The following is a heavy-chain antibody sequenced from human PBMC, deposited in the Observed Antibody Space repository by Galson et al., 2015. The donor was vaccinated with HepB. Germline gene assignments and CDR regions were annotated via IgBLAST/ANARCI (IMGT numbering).Heavy chain of an antibody. CDR3: ARGGTWNTAMAKPDY. CDR2: INSDGSST. D-gene: IGHD5-18*01. CDR1: GFTFSNYW. V-gene: IGHV3-74*01. Sequence: SLRLSCAASGFTFSNYWMHWVRQAPGKGLVWVSRINSDGSSTSYADSVKGRFTISRDNAKNTLYLQMNSLRAEDTAVYYCARGGTWNTAMAKPDYWGQGTLVTVSS. J-gene: IGHJ4*02.